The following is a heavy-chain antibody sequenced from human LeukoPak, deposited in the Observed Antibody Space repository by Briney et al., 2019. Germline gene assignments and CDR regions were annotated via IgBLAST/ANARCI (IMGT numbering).Heavy chain of an antibody. D-gene: IGHD2-15*01. V-gene: IGHV1-69*13. CDR2: IIPIFGTA. Sequence: SVRVSCKASGGTFSSNTISWVRQAPGQGLECMGGIIPIFGTANYAQKFQGRVTITADESTSTAYMELSSLRYEDTAVYYCARVWCSGGSCYSSRGAFDIWGQGTMVTVSS. CDR3: ARVWCSGGSCYSSRGAFDI. J-gene: IGHJ3*02. CDR1: GGTFSSNT.